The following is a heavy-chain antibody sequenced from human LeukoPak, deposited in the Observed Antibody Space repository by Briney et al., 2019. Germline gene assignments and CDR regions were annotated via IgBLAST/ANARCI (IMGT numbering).Heavy chain of an antibody. J-gene: IGHJ6*03. CDR2: IIPIFGTA. V-gene: IGHV1-69*05. CDR3: ARAAGPPRSRHYMDV. CDR1: GGTFSSYA. Sequence: ASVKVSCKASGGTFSSYAISWVRQAPGQGLEWMGGIIPIFGTANYAQKFQGRVTITTDESTSTAYMELSSLRSEDTAVYYCARAAGPPRSRHYMDVWGKGTPVTVSS. D-gene: IGHD1-1*01.